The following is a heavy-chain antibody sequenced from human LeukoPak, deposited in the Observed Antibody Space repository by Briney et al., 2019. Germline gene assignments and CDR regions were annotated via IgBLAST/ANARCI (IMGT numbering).Heavy chain of an antibody. CDR1: GFTVSSNY. V-gene: IGHV3-66*02. Sequence: GGSLRLSCAASGFTVSSNYMSWVRQAPGKGLEWVSVIYSGGSTYYADSVKGRFTISRDNSKNTLYLQMNSLRAEDTAAYYCAREVPDIPRYDFWSGYYTGWFDPWGQGTLVTVSS. CDR2: IYSGGST. D-gene: IGHD3-3*01. J-gene: IGHJ5*02. CDR3: AREVPDIPRYDFWSGYYTGWFDP.